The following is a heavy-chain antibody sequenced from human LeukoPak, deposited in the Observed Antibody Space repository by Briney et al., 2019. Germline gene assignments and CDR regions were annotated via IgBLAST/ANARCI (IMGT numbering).Heavy chain of an antibody. CDR3: ATTAMIENAFDI. D-gene: IGHD3-22*01. J-gene: IGHJ3*02. V-gene: IGHV1-2*04. CDR2: INPNSGGT. Sequence: EASVKVSCKVSGYTFTGYYMHWVRQAPGQGLEWMGWINPNSGGTNYAQKFQGWVTMTRDTSISTAYVELSRLRSDDTAVYYCATTAMIENAFDIWGQGTMVTVSS. CDR1: GYTFTGYY.